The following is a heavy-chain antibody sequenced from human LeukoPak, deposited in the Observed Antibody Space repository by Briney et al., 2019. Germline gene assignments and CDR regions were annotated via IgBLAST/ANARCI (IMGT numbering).Heavy chain of an antibody. J-gene: IGHJ5*02. V-gene: IGHV4-39*01. CDR1: GGSISSSSYY. Sequence: PSETLSLTCTVSGGSISSSSYYWGWIRQPPGKGLEWIGSIYYSGSTYYNPSLKSRVTISVDTSKYQFSLKLSSVTAADTAVYYCARHRSDYYYGSGSSQFDPWGQGTLVTVSS. CDR3: ARHRSDYYYGSGSSQFDP. CDR2: IYYSGST. D-gene: IGHD3-10*01.